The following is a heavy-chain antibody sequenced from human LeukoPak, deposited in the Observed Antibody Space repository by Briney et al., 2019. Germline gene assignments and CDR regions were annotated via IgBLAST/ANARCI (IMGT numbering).Heavy chain of an antibody. CDR3: ARYCSSTSCYQAYYYMDV. Sequence: PGGSLRLSCAASGFTFSTYAMSWVRQAPGKGLEWVSSISSSSSYIYYADSVKGRFTISRDNAKNSLYLQMNSLRAEDTAVYYRARYCSSTSCYQAYYYMDVWGKGTTVTVSS. D-gene: IGHD2-2*01. CDR1: GFTFSTYA. J-gene: IGHJ6*03. CDR2: ISSSSSYI. V-gene: IGHV3-21*01.